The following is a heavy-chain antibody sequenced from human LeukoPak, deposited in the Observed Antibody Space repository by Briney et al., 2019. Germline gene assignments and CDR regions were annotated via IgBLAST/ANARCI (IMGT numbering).Heavy chain of an antibody. Sequence: PGGSLRLSCAASGFIFSSYAMNWVRQAAGKGLEWVSPFSSSSTHIYCADSVKGRFTISRDNAKNSVYLQMNSLRAEDTAVYFCARYYVWGSYRTDAFDIWGQGTMVTVSS. V-gene: IGHV3-21*01. D-gene: IGHD3-16*02. CDR1: GFIFSSYA. CDR3: ARYYVWGSYRTDAFDI. CDR2: FSSSSTHI. J-gene: IGHJ3*02.